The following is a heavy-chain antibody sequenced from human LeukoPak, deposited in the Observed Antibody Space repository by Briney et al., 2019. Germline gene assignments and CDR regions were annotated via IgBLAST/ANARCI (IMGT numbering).Heavy chain of an antibody. V-gene: IGHV4-39*01. CDR2: FYYSGGT. J-gene: IGHJ4*02. D-gene: IGHD3-22*01. Sequence: RASETLSLTSTVSGGSVGSSTYYWGWIRQPPGKGLEWIGSFYYSGGTYYNPTLKSRVTISVDTSKNQFSLKLSSVTAADTAVYYCARLGSGYPVDYWGQGTLVTVSS. CDR3: ARLGSGYPVDY. CDR1: GGSVGSSTYY.